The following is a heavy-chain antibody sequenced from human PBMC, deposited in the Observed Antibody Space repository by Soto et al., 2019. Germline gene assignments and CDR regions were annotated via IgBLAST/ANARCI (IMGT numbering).Heavy chain of an antibody. J-gene: IGHJ4*02. CDR3: ARDRDTAMVDPYFDY. D-gene: IGHD5-18*01. Sequence: GASVKVSCKASGYTFTSYGISWVRQAPGQGLEWMGWISAYNGNTNYAQKLQGRVTMTTDTSTNTAYMELRSLRSDDTAVYYCARDRDTAMVDPYFDYWGQGTLVTVSS. CDR2: ISAYNGNT. V-gene: IGHV1-18*01. CDR1: GYTFTSYG.